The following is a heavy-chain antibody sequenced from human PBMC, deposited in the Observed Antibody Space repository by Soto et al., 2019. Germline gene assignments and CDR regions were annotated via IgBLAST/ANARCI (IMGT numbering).Heavy chain of an antibody. CDR1: GGSISGSSYY. CDR3: ATLPATSDFDY. V-gene: IGHV4-39*07. CDR2: TYYSGIT. J-gene: IGHJ4*02. Sequence: PSETLSLTCTVSGGSISGSSYYWGWVRQPPGKELEWIASTYYSGITYYNPPLKSRVAMSVDTSKNQFSLKLSSVTAADTAVYYCATLPATSDFDYWGQGTLVTVS. D-gene: IGHD2-2*01.